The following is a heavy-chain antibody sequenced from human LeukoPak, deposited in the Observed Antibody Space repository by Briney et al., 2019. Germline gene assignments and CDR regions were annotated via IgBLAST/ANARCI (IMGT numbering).Heavy chain of an antibody. CDR3: ARVTTVTTSFHFDY. J-gene: IGHJ4*02. D-gene: IGHD4-17*01. Sequence: PSQTLSLTCTVSGGSISSGGYYWSWIRQHPGKGLEWIGYIYYSGSTYYNPSLKSRVTISVDTSKNQFSLKLSSVTAADTAVYYCARVTTVTTSFHFDYWGQGTLVTVSS. CDR2: IYYSGST. CDR1: GGSISSGGYY. V-gene: IGHV4-30-4*08.